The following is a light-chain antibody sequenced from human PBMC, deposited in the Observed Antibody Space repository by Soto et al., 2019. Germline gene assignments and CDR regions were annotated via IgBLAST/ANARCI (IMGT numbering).Light chain of an antibody. CDR1: QSVSSY. Sequence: EIVLTQSPATLSLSPGERATLSCRASQSVSSYLAWYQQKPGQVPRLLIYDASNRATGIPARFSGSGSGTDFTLTISSLEPEDFATYYCQQYDSSSPTFGQGTKLEIK. CDR3: QQYDSSSPT. CDR2: DAS. V-gene: IGKV3-11*01. J-gene: IGKJ2*01.